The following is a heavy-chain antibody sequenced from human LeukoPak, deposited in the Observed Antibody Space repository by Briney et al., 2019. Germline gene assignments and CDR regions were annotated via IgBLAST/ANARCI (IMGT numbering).Heavy chain of an antibody. Sequence: GGSLRLSCAAFGFNFSNFAMHWVRQVPGRGLEWVAVISFDASSIYYADSVKGRFTISRDNSKNTLYLLMNTLRPEDTALYYCAKRAFDIWGQGTMVTVSS. CDR2: ISFDASSI. CDR3: AKRAFDI. V-gene: IGHV3-30-3*01. CDR1: GFNFSNFA. J-gene: IGHJ3*02.